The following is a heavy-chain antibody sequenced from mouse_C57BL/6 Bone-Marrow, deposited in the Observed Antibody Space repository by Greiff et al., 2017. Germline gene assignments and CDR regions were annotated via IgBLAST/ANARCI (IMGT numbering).Heavy chain of an antibody. CDR1: GFTFSDYY. Sequence: EVHLVESEGGLVQPGSSMKLSCTASGFTFSDYYMAWVRQVPEKGLEWVANINYDGSSTYYLDSLKSRFIISRDNAENILSLQMSSLRSEDTATYYCERDDGSSYWYFDVWGTGTTVTVSS. CDR3: ERDDGSSYWYFDV. CDR2: INYDGSST. V-gene: IGHV5-16*01. D-gene: IGHD1-1*01. J-gene: IGHJ1*03.